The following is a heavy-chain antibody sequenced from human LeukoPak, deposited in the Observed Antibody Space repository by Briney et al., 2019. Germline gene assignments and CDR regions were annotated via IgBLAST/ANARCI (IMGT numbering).Heavy chain of an antibody. CDR3: AKDVRALNNYGSGSSGFY. CDR1: GFTFSSYG. Sequence: PGGSLRLSCAASGFTFSSYGMHWVRQAPGKGLEWVAVISYDGSNKYYADPVKGRFTISRDNPKNTLYLQMNSLRVEDTAVYYCAKDVRALNNYGSGSSGFYWGQGTLVTVSS. J-gene: IGHJ4*02. CDR2: ISYDGSNK. D-gene: IGHD3-10*01. V-gene: IGHV3-30*18.